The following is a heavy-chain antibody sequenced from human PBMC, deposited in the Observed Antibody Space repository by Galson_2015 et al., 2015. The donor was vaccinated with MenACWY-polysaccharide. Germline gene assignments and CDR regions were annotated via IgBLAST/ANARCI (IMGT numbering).Heavy chain of an antibody. CDR1: GFTFNTYW. J-gene: IGHJ3*01. CDR3: TLPGGCSGGNCNFWYSFDF. D-gene: IGHD2-15*01. CDR2: IKHDGSEK. Sequence: SLRLSCAASGFTFNTYWMSWVRQAPGKGLEWVANIKHDGSEKYYVDSVKGRFTISRDNAKNSLYLQMNSLRAEDTAVYYCTLPGGCSGGNCNFWYSFDFWGHGTMVTVSS. V-gene: IGHV3-7*01.